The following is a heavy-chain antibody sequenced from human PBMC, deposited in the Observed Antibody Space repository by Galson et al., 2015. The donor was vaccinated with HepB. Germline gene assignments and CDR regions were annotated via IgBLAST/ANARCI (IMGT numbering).Heavy chain of an antibody. V-gene: IGHV3-23*01. CDR3: AKEGYYYGSGSTVLILDYYYYGMDV. D-gene: IGHD3-10*01. CDR1: GFTFSSYA. CDR2: ISGSGGST. Sequence: SLRLSCAASGFTFSSYAMSWVRQAPGKGLEWVSAISGSGGSTYYADPVKGRFTISRDNSKNTLYLQTNSLRAEDTAVYYCAKEGYYYGSGSTVLILDYYYYGMDVWGQGTTVTVSS. J-gene: IGHJ6*02.